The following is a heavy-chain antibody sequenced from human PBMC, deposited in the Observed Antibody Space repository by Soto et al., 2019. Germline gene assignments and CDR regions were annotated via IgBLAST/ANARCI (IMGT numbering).Heavy chain of an antibody. CDR2: TSSSGGTT. Sequence: QVQLMQSGGGVVQPGGSLRLSYETSGFTFSDYSMHWFRQAPGKGLEWVAVTSSSGGTTFYADSVKGRFTVSRDNSKNTLYLQMNRLKVEDTAVYYCAREVVFVSWLFDNRGQGILV. V-gene: IGHV3-30-3*01. D-gene: IGHD3-9*01. CDR3: AREVVFVSWLFDN. J-gene: IGHJ4*02. CDR1: GFTFSDYS.